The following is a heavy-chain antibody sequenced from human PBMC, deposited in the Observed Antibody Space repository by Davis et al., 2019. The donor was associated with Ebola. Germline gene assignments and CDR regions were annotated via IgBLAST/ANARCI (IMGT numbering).Heavy chain of an antibody. CDR1: GFSFSYYG. J-gene: IGHJ4*02. CDR3: ARDVY. V-gene: IGHV3-48*04. CDR2: IGRYSKTI. Sequence: GESLKISCAASGFSFSYYGMNWVRQAPGKGLEWISFIGRYSKTIHYADSVKGRFTISRDDATNSLYLQMNNLRAEDTAVYYCARDVYWGQGVLVTVSS.